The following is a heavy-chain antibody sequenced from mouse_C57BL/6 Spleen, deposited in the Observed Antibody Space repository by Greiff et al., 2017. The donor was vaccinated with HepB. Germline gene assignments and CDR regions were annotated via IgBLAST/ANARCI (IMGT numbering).Heavy chain of an antibody. CDR1: GYTFTSYW. CDR3: AREERSWFAY. Sequence: VKLMESGTELVKPGASVKLSCKASGYTFTSYWMHWVKQRPGQGLEWIGNINPSNGGTNYNEKFKSKATLTVDKSSSTAYMQLSSLTSEDSAVYYCAREERSWFAYWGQGTLVTVSA. CDR2: INPSNGGT. J-gene: IGHJ3*01. V-gene: IGHV1-53*01.